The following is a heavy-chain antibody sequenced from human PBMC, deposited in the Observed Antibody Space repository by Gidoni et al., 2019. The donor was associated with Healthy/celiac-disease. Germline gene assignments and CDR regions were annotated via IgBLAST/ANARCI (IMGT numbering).Heavy chain of an antibody. J-gene: IGHJ6*02. CDR1: GFTFSSYG. Sequence: QVQLVESGGGVVQPGRSLRLSCAASGFTFSSYGMHWVRPAPGKGLEWVAVISDDGSNKYYADSVKGRFTISRDNSKNTLYLQMNSLRAEDTAVYYCAKARRSYYYYGMDVWGQGTTVTVSS. CDR3: AKARRSYYYYGMDV. CDR2: ISDDGSNK. V-gene: IGHV3-30*18.